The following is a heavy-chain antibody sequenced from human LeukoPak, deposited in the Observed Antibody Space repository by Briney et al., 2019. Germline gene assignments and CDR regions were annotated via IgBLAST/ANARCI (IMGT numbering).Heavy chain of an antibody. J-gene: IGHJ4*02. CDR3: ARGLFGGFAAAPFDH. V-gene: IGHV1-69*04. Sequence: ASVKVSCKASGGTFDNYAVNWVREAPGLGLEWMGRIIPMLGKINSAQKFQDRVTFTADKSTGTAYMELTHLRPDDTAVYFCARGLFGGFAAAPFDHWGQGTLVTVSP. D-gene: IGHD2-2*01. CDR2: IIPMLGKI. CDR1: GGTFDNYA.